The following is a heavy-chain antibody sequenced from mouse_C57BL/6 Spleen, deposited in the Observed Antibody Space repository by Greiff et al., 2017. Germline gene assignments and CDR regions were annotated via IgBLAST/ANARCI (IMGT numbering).Heavy chain of an antibody. Sequence: DVQLVESGPGLVKPSQSLSLTCSVTGYSITSGYYWNWIRQFPGNKLEWMGYISYDGSNNYNPSLKNRISITRDTSKNQFFLKLNSVTTEDTATYYCASLYGSSAVYFDYWGQGTTLTVSS. CDR3: ASLYGSSAVYFDY. V-gene: IGHV3-6*01. CDR1: GYSITSGYY. D-gene: IGHD1-1*01. CDR2: ISYDGSN. J-gene: IGHJ2*01.